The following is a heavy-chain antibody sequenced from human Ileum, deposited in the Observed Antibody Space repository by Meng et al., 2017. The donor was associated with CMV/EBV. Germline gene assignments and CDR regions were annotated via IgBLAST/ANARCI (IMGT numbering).Heavy chain of an antibody. V-gene: IGHV3-7*01. CDR3: ARLGYCSSGGCFYAMDV. CDR2: IKNDGSAM. CDR1: GFTFSNFW. Sequence: GGSLRLSCAASGFTFSNFWMNWVRQAPGKGLEWVANIKNDGSAMYYVDSVKGRFTISRDNAKSSLYLQMYSLRAEDTAVYYCARLGYCSSGGCFYAMDVWGQGTTVTVSS. J-gene: IGHJ6*02. D-gene: IGHD2-15*01.